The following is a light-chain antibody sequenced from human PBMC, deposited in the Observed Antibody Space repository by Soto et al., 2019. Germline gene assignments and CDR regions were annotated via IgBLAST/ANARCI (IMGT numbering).Light chain of an antibody. CDR2: AAS. Sequence: DIQMTQSPSSLSGSLGDRVTISFLAGQSISSYLNWYQQKPGKAPKLLIYAASSLQSGVPSRFSGSGSGTDFTLTISSLQPEDFATYYCQQSYSTPWTFGQGTKVDIK. V-gene: IGKV1-39*01. CDR3: QQSYSTPWT. CDR1: QSISSY. J-gene: IGKJ1*01.